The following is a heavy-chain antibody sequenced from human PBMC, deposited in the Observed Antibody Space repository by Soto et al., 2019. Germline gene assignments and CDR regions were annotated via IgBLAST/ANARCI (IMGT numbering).Heavy chain of an antibody. CDR1: GGSFSGYY. J-gene: IGHJ4*02. D-gene: IGHD3-22*01. Sequence: PSETLCLTCAVYGGSFSGYYWSWIRQPPGKGLEWIGEINHSGSTNYNPSLKSRVTISVDTSKNQFSLKLSSVTAADTAVYYCARGRSPYYYDSSGYLAFDYWGQGTLVTVSS. CDR3: ARGRSPYYYDSSGYLAFDY. V-gene: IGHV4-34*01. CDR2: INHSGST.